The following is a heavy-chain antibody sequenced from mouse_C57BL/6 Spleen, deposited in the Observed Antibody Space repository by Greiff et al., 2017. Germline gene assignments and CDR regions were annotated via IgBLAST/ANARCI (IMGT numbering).Heavy chain of an antibody. CDR2: IYPADSET. J-gene: IGHJ4*01. V-gene: IGHV1-61*01. CDR1: GYTFTSYW. CDR3: SKGRGYAMDY. D-gene: IGHD3-3*01. Sequence: QVQLQQPGAELVRPGSSVKLSCKASGYTFTSYWMDWVKQRPGQGLEWIGNIYPADSETHYNQKFKDKATLTVDKSSSTAYMQLSSLTSEDSAVYYCSKGRGYAMDYWGHGTSVTVSS.